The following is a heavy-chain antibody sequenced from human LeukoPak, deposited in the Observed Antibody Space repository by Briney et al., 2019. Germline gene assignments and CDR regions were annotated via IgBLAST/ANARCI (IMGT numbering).Heavy chain of an antibody. CDR1: GYSFTSYW. CDR3: ARTVDSSGYSNWFDP. D-gene: IGHD3-22*01. Sequence: GESLKISCKGSGYSFTSYWIGWVRQMPGKGLEWMGIIYPGDSDTRYSPSFQGQVTISADKSISTAYLQWSSLKASDTAMYYCARTVDSSGYSNWFDPWGQGTLVTVSS. CDR2: IYPGDSDT. J-gene: IGHJ5*02. V-gene: IGHV5-51*01.